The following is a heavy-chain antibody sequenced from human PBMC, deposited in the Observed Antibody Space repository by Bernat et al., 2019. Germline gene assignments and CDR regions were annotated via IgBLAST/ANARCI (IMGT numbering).Heavy chain of an antibody. V-gene: IGHV1-2*04. CDR1: GYTFTSYY. CDR3: ARAIAAAAYNWFDP. CDR2: INPNSGGT. J-gene: IGHJ5*02. Sequence: QVQLVQSGAEVKKPGASVKVSCKASGYTFTSYYMHWVRQAPGQGLEWMGWINPNSGGTNYAQKFQGWVTMTRDTSISTAYMELSRLRSDDTAVYYCARAIAAAAYNWFDPWGQGTLVTVSS. D-gene: IGHD6-13*01.